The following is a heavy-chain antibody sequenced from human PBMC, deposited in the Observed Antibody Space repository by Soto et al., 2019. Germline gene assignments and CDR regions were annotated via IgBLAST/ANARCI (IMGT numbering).Heavy chain of an antibody. Sequence: GASVKVSCKASGGTFSSYAISWVRQAPGQGLEWMGGIIPIFGTANYAQKFQGRVTITADESTSTAYMELSSLRSEDTAVYYCARDAAVAGNDFDYWGQGTLVNVS. CDR2: IIPIFGTA. CDR3: ARDAAVAGNDFDY. J-gene: IGHJ4*02. D-gene: IGHD6-19*01. CDR1: GGTFSSYA. V-gene: IGHV1-69*13.